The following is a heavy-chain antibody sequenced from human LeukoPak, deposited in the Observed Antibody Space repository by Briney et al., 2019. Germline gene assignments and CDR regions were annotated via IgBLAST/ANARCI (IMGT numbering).Heavy chain of an antibody. Sequence: PGGSLRLSCAASGFTFSSYGMDWVRQAPGKGLEWVAVISYDGSNKYYADSVKGRFTISRDNSKNTLYLQMNSLRAEDTAVYYCAKDQSKVRNTPLDYWGQGTLVTVSS. J-gene: IGHJ4*02. V-gene: IGHV3-30*18. CDR3: AKDQSKVRNTPLDY. D-gene: IGHD2-2*02. CDR2: ISYDGSNK. CDR1: GFTFSSYG.